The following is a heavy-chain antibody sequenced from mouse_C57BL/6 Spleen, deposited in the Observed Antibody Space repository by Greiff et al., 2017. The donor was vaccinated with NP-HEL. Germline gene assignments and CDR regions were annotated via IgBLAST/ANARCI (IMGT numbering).Heavy chain of an antibody. J-gene: IGHJ3*01. CDR2: IYPGDGDT. V-gene: IGHV1-80*01. CDR1: GYAFSSYW. D-gene: IGHD4-1*01. Sequence: LVESGAELVKPGASVKISCKASGYAFSSYWMNWVKQRPGKGLEWIGQIYPGDGDTNYNGKFKGKATLTADKSSSTAYMQLSSLTSEDSAVYVCARSWDGAWFAYWGQGTLVTVSA. CDR3: ARSWDGAWFAY.